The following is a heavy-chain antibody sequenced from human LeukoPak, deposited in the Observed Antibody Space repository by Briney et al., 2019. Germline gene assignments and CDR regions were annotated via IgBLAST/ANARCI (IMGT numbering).Heavy chain of an antibody. J-gene: IGHJ6*03. V-gene: IGHV4-30-4*08. CDR3: AREVSGVVVPAANYYYYMDV. CDR1: GGSISSGDHY. CDR2: IYYSGST. D-gene: IGHD2-2*01. Sequence: SETLSLTCTVSGGSISSGDHYWSWIRQPPGKGLEWIGYIYYSGSTYYNPSLKSRVTISVDTPKNQFSLKLSSVTAADTAVYYCAREVSGVVVPAANYYYYMDVWGKGTTVTVSS.